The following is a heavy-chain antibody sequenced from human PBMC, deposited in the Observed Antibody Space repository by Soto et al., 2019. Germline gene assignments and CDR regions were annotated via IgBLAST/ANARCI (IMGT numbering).Heavy chain of an antibody. CDR2: ISWNSGSI. Sequence: EVQLVESGGGLVQPGRSLRLSCAASGFTFDDYAMHWVRQAPGKGLEWVSGISWNSGSIGYADSVKGRFTISRDNAKNYLYLQMNSLRAEDTALYYCAKDRGGSGGTVWGQGTMVTVSS. J-gene: IGHJ3*01. CDR1: GFTFDDYA. CDR3: AKDRGGSGGTV. V-gene: IGHV3-9*01. D-gene: IGHD2-15*01.